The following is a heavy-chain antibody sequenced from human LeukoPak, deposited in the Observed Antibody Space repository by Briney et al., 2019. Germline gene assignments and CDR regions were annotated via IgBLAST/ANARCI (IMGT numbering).Heavy chain of an antibody. Sequence: GGSLRLSCAASGFTFSSYAMNWVRQAPGKGLEWVSVISGSGGSTYYADSVKGRFTISRDNSKKTLYLQMNSLRAEDTAVSYFAKMTLGVAHYPTYYCYGIEVWGQGTTVTVSS. J-gene: IGHJ6*02. D-gene: IGHD6-19*01. CDR1: GFTFSSYA. V-gene: IGHV3-23*01. CDR2: ISGSGGST. CDR3: AKMTLGVAHYPTYYCYGIEV.